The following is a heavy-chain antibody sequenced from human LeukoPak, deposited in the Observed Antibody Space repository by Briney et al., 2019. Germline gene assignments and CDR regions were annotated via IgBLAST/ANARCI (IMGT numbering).Heavy chain of an antibody. CDR3: ARDVDYYDSGSREIQIHY. D-gene: IGHD3-10*01. V-gene: IGHV3-7*01. CDR1: GFTFSSYW. Sequence: GGSLRLSCAASGFTFSSYWMSWVRQAPGKGLEWVANIKQDGSEKYYVDSVKGRFTISRDNAKNSLYLQMNSLRAEDTAVYYCARDVDYYDSGSREIQIHYWGQGTLVTVSS. CDR2: IKQDGSEK. J-gene: IGHJ4*02.